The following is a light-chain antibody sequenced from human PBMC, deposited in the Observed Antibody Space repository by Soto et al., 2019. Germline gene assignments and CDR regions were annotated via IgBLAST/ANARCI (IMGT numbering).Light chain of an antibody. V-gene: IGKV1-33*01. CDR2: DAS. J-gene: IGKJ3*01. Sequence: DIQMTQSPPSLSASVGDRVNTTCQASQDSGTYLNWYQHKPRKAPNLVIYDASNLETGVPSRFSGGGSGTDFTFIISSVRPEDIATYYCQHSNHLPLFGPGTKVHF. CDR1: QDSGTY. CDR3: QHSNHLPL.